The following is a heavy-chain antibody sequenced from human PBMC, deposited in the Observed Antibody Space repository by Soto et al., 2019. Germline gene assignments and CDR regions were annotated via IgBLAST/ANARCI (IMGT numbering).Heavy chain of an antibody. V-gene: IGHV3-13*01. CDR1: GFTFSSYD. Sequence: GGSLRLSCAASGFTFSSYDMHWVRQATGKGLEWVSAIGTAGDTYYPGSVKGRFTISRENAKNSLYLQMNSLRAEDTAVYYCASSPSPAYYYDSSGGPEFDYWGKETLVTVPS. J-gene: IGHJ4*02. CDR3: ASSPSPAYYYDSSGGPEFDY. D-gene: IGHD3-22*01. CDR2: IGTAGDT.